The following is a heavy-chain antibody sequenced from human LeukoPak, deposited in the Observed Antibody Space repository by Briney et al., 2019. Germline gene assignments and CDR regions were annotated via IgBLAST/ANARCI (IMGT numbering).Heavy chain of an antibody. J-gene: IGHJ4*02. Sequence: AGGSLRLSCAASGFTFSSYAMSWVRQAPGKGLEWVSAISGSGGSTYYADSVKGRFTISRDNSKNTLYLQMNSLRAEDTAVYYCAKVSEADYDILTGGPDYWGQGTLVTVSS. CDR2: ISGSGGST. D-gene: IGHD3-9*01. CDR3: AKVSEADYDILTGGPDY. CDR1: GFTFSSYA. V-gene: IGHV3-23*01.